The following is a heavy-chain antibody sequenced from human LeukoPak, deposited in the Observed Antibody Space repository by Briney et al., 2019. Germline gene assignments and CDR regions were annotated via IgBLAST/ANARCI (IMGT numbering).Heavy chain of an antibody. Sequence: GGSLRLSCAASGFAFSSYAMSWVRQAPGKGLEWVSAISGSGGSTYYADSVKGRFTISRDNSKNTLYLQMNSLRAEDTAVYYCAKDPTMIVVVIPDYWGQGTLVTVSS. V-gene: IGHV3-23*01. CDR1: GFAFSSYA. D-gene: IGHD3-22*01. J-gene: IGHJ4*02. CDR3: AKDPTMIVVVIPDY. CDR2: ISGSGGST.